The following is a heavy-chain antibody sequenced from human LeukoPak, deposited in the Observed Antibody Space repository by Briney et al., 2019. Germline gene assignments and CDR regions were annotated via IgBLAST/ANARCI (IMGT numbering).Heavy chain of an antibody. J-gene: IGHJ4*02. CDR1: NYTFTSHD. Sequence: GASVKVSCEASNYTFTSHDISWVRQAPGQGLEWMGWISPYTGNTKYAQKFQGRVTMTTSTSTSIVYMELRSLRSDDTAVYFCAREGGTWVPFDYWGQGTLVTVSS. D-gene: IGHD1-1*01. CDR3: AREGGTWVPFDY. CDR2: ISPYTGNT. V-gene: IGHV1-18*01.